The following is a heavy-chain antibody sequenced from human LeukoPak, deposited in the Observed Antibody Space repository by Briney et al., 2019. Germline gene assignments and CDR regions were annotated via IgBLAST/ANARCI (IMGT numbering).Heavy chain of an antibody. J-gene: IGHJ4*02. CDR1: GFTFSSYA. V-gene: IGHV3-23*01. CDR3: ARDLRSWDYVWGSYRTPYFDY. CDR2: ISGSGGST. Sequence: GGSLRLSCAASGFTFSSYAMSWVRQAPGKGLEWVSAISGSGGSTYYADSVKGRFTISRDNSKNTLYLQMNSLRAEDTAVYYCARDLRSWDYVWGSYRTPYFDYWGQGTLVTVSS. D-gene: IGHD3-16*02.